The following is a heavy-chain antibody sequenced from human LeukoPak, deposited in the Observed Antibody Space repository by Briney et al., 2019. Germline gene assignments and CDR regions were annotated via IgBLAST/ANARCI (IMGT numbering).Heavy chain of an antibody. CDR1: GFTFSSYA. D-gene: IGHD1-26*01. CDR3: AKRELPHFYDYYGMDV. Sequence: GGSLRLSCAASGFTFSSYAMSWVRQAPGKGLEWVSAISGSGGSTYYADSVKGRFTISRDNSKNTLYLQMNSLRAEDTAVYYCAKRELPHFYDYYGMDVWGQGTTVTVSS. V-gene: IGHV3-23*01. CDR2: ISGSGGST. J-gene: IGHJ6*02.